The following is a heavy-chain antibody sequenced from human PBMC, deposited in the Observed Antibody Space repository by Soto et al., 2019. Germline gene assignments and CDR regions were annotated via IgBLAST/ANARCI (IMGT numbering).Heavy chain of an antibody. D-gene: IGHD3-3*01. CDR3: ARSLTGGFLEWLLFGWFDP. J-gene: IGHJ5*02. V-gene: IGHV4-59*01. CDR1: GGSISSYY. CDR2: IYYSGST. Sequence: QVQLQESGPGLVKPSETLSLTCTVSGGSISSYYWSWIRQPPGKGLEWIGYIYYSGSTNYNPSLKSRVTIAVDTSKNQFSLKLSSVTAADTAVYYCARSLTGGFLEWLLFGWFDPWGLGTLVTVSS.